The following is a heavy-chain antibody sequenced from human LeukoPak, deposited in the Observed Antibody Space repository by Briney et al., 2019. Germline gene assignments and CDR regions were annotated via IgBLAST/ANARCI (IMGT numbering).Heavy chain of an antibody. Sequence: PGGSLRLSCAASGFTFSNYWMRWVRQAPGKGLEWVASIKQDGSDKYYVDSVKGRFTISRDNAENSLYLQMNSLRAEDTAVYYCARYTQTPGDWGQGTLVTVSS. CDR1: GFTFSNYW. D-gene: IGHD7-27*01. V-gene: IGHV3-7*04. J-gene: IGHJ4*02. CDR3: ARYTQTPGD. CDR2: IKQDGSDK.